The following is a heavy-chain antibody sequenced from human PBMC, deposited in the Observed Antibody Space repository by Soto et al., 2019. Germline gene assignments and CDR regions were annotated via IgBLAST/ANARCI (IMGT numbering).Heavy chain of an antibody. CDR3: ARLPLSSSQYDYYGIDF. V-gene: IGHV4-59*01. CDR1: GVSITNNY. J-gene: IGHJ6*02. Sequence: SETLSLTCTVSGVSITNNYWTWIRQPPGMGLEWIGYVYNSGSTNYNPSLRSRVTISEDTSNNQFSLRVNSMTAADTAVYYCARLPLSSSQYDYYGIDFWGQGTKVTVSS. CDR2: VYNSGST. D-gene: IGHD6-13*01.